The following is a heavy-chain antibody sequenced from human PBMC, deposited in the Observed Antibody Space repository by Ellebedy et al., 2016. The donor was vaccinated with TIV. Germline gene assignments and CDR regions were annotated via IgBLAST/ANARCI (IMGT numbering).Heavy chain of an antibody. D-gene: IGHD5-12*01. CDR1: GFVFSNHA. V-gene: IGHV3-23*01. Sequence: PGGSLRLSCAASGFVFSNHAMTWVRQAPGKGLEWVSGVSGSGGETFYADSVKGRFTISRDNSKNTLYVQMNSLRTEDTAMYYCARDSGYTRNWDVGAYWGQGTLVTVSS. J-gene: IGHJ4*02. CDR3: ARDSGYTRNWDVGAY. CDR2: VSGSGGET.